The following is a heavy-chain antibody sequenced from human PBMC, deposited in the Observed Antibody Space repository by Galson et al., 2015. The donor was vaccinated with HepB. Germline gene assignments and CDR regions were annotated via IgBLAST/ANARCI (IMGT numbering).Heavy chain of an antibody. Sequence: TLSLTCTVSGGSISSGGYYWSWIRQHPGKGLEWIGYIYYSGSTYYNPSLKSRVTISVDTSKNQFSLKLSSVTAADTAVYYCARGHRSSTSCVLKNSNWFDPWGQGTLVTVSS. CDR3: ARGHRSSTSCVLKNSNWFDP. CDR1: GGSISSGGYY. D-gene: IGHD2-2*01. J-gene: IGHJ5*02. V-gene: IGHV4-31*03. CDR2: IYYSGST.